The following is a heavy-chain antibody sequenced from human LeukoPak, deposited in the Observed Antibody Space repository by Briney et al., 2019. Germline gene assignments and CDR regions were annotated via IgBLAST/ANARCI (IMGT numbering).Heavy chain of an antibody. V-gene: IGHV1-8*01. CDR2: VNPNSGNT. CDR1: GYTFTSYD. J-gene: IGHJ4*02. Sequence: GASVKVSCKASGYTFTSYDINWVRQATGQGLEWMGWVNPNSGNTGYARKFQGRVTMTRNTSISTAYMELSSLRSEDTAVYYCARGDILTGNHNDYWGQGTLVTVSS. D-gene: IGHD3-9*01. CDR3: ARGDILTGNHNDY.